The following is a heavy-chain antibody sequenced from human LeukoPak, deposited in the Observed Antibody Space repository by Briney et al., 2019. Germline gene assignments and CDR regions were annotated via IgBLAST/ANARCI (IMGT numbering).Heavy chain of an antibody. D-gene: IGHD2-2*01. V-gene: IGHV3-20*04. Sequence: GGSLRLSCTASGFAFAEHGMSWVRHVPGKGLEWVSGINWSGGSTGYADPLRGRFTISRDNAKNSLYLQMDSLRAVDTALYYCARAPITSPFYFDYWGQGTLVTVSS. J-gene: IGHJ4*02. CDR3: ARAPITSPFYFDY. CDR1: GFAFAEHG. CDR2: INWSGGST.